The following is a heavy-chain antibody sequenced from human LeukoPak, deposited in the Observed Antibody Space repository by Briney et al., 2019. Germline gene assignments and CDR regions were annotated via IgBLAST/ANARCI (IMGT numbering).Heavy chain of an antibody. V-gene: IGHV1-18*01. D-gene: IGHD6-13*01. Sequence: ASVKVSCKASGYTFTSYGINWVRQAPGQGLEWMGWISAYNGDTNYAQKLQGRVTMTRDMSTSTVYMELSSLRSEDTAVYYCARVGPGYSSSWFPSYYYYYYMDVWGKGTTVTISS. CDR2: ISAYNGDT. J-gene: IGHJ6*03. CDR1: GYTFTSYG. CDR3: ARVGPGYSSSWFPSYYYYYYMDV.